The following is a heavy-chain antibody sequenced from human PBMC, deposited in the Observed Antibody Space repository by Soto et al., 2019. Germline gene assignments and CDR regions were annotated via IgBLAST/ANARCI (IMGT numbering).Heavy chain of an antibody. V-gene: IGHV3-73*01. CDR3: SGAVAVGTDY. D-gene: IGHD6-19*01. CDR1: GFTFSGSA. J-gene: IGHJ4*02. Sequence: EVQLVESGGGLVQPGGSLKLSCAASGFTFSGSAMHWVRQASGKGLEWVGRIRSKANSYATAYAASVKGRFTISRDDSKNTAYLQMNSLKTEDTAVYYGSGAVAVGTDYGGQGTLVTVSS. CDR2: IRSKANSYAT.